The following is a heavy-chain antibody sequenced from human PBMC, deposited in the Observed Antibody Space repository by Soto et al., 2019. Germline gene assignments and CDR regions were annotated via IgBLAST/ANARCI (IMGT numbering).Heavy chain of an antibody. CDR1: GFAFSNYA. CDR3: TYGIELNDGHGYSFDY. Sequence: RLSCAASGFAFSNYAMSWVRQARGKGLEWVSATSGSGGTTYYAESVKGRFTISMDYFKSTLFLQMDSLTADDTALYYCTYGIELNDGHGYSFDYCGQGSLVTVSS. D-gene: IGHD5-18*01. J-gene: IGHJ4*02. V-gene: IGHV3-23*01. CDR2: TSGSGGTT.